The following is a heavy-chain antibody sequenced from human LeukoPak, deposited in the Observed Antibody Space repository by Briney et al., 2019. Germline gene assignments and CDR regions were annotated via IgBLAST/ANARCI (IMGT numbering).Heavy chain of an antibody. CDR1: VGSISSGDYY. CDR2: IYYNGST. Sequence: SETLSLACTVPVGSISSGDYYWSWIRQPPGKGRDRLGYIYYNGSTYYNPSLKSRVTISVDTSKNQFSLKLSSVTAADTAVYYCARLIAADNYFDYWGQGTLVTVSS. CDR3: ARLIAADNYFDY. J-gene: IGHJ4*02. V-gene: IGHV4-30-4*01. D-gene: IGHD6-13*01.